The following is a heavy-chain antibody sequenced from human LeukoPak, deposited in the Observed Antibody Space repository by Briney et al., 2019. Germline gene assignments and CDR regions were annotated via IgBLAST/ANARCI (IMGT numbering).Heavy chain of an antibody. J-gene: IGHJ4*02. CDR3: ARLTATTPLDY. CDR2: IYYSGST. D-gene: IGHD1-20*01. V-gene: IGHV4-39*01. CDR1: GGSISSSSYY. Sequence: SETLSLTCTVSGGSISSSSYYWGWIRQPPGKGLEGIASIYYSGSTYNNPSLKSRVTIVMDTSKNQFSLKVSSVTAADTAVYYCARLTATTPLDYWGQGIMVTVSS.